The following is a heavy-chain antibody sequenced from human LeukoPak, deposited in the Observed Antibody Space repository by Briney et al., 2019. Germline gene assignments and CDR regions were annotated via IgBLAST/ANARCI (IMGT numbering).Heavy chain of an antibody. CDR2: ITSSSSYT. J-gene: IGHJ4*02. CDR3: ARETASCGGDCFDY. Sequence: GGSLRLSCAASGFTFSTYNMNWVRQAPGKGLEWVSSITSSSSYTFYADSVKGRFTISRDNAKSSLYLQMNSLRAEDTAVYYCARETASCGGDCFDYWGRGTLVTVSS. CDR1: GFTFSTYN. V-gene: IGHV3-21*01. D-gene: IGHD2-21*01.